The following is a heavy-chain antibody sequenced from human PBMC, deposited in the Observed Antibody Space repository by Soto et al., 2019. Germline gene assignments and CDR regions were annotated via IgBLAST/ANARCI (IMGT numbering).Heavy chain of an antibody. V-gene: IGHV3-13*01. J-gene: IGHJ3*02. D-gene: IGHD5-12*01. CDR3: ARALRIRDGYKGGHDAFDI. CDR2: IGTAGDT. CDR1: GFTFSSYD. Sequence: PGGSLRLSCAASGFTFSSYDMHWVRQATGKGLEWVSAIGTAGDTYYPGSVKGRFTISRENAKNPLYLQMNSLRAEDTAVYYCARALRIRDGYKGGHDAFDIWGQGTMVPVSS.